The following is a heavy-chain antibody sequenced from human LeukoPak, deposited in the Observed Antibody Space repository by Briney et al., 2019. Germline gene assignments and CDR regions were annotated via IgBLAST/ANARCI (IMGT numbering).Heavy chain of an antibody. J-gene: IGHJ4*02. CDR3: TNFDY. Sequence: GGSLRLSCEASGFTFSNHWMHWVRQAPGKGLEWVANIKQDGSEKYYVDSVKGRFTISRDNAKNSLYLQMNSLRAEDTAVYYCTNFDYWGQGTLVTVSS. V-gene: IGHV3-7*01. CDR1: GFTFSNHW. CDR2: IKQDGSEK.